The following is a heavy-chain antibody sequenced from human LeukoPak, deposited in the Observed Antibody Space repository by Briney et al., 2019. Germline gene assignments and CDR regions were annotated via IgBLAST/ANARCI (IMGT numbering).Heavy chain of an antibody. D-gene: IGHD1-20*01. CDR3: ANLTGAMVVDDY. CDR1: GFTFTSYA. J-gene: IGHJ4*02. Sequence: PGGSLRLSCAASGFTFTSYAMTWVRQAPGKGLEWVSSISVSGGSTYYADSVKGRFTISRDNSKNTLYLQMNSLRAEDTAVYYCANLTGAMVVDDYWGQGTLVTVSS. V-gene: IGHV3-23*01. CDR2: ISVSGGST.